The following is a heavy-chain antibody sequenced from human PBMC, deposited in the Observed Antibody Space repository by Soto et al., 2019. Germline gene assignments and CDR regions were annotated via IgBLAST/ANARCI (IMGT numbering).Heavy chain of an antibody. V-gene: IGHV3-30*03. CDR2: ISYDGSNK. J-gene: IGHJ6*02. Sequence: QVQLVESGGGVVQPGRSLRLSCAASGFTFSSYGMHWVRQAPGKGLEWVAVISYDGSNKYYADSVKGRVTISRDNSKNTLYRQMNRLRAEDTAVYYCASDVWSSGAYGMDVWGQGTTVTVSS. CDR3: ASDVWSSGAYGMDV. CDR1: GFTFSSYG. D-gene: IGHD6-25*01.